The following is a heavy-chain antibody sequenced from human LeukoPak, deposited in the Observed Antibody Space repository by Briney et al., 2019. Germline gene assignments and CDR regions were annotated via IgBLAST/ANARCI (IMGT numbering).Heavy chain of an antibody. CDR2: ISGYNGNT. CDR1: GYTFTSYG. J-gene: IGHJ5*02. Sequence: GASVKVSCKASGYTFTSYGISWVRQAPGQGLEWMGWISGYNGNTGYAQKIQDRVSMTTDTSTSTAYMELRSLRSDDTAMYYCARFVPGIAFNWFDPWGQGTLVTVSS. V-gene: IGHV1-18*01. CDR3: ARFVPGIAFNWFDP. D-gene: IGHD6-13*01.